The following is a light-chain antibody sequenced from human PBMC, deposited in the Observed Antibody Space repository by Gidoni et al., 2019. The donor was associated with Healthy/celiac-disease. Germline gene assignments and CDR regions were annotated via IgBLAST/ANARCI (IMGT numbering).Light chain of an antibody. CDR1: QNISSY. Sequence: DIQMTQSPSSLSASVGDRVTITCRASQNISSYLNWYQQKPGKAPKLLIYAASSLQSGVPSRFSGSGSGTDFTLTIISLQPEDFATYYCQQSYSTRVTFXXXTRLEIK. CDR3: QQSYSTRVT. V-gene: IGKV1-39*01. J-gene: IGKJ5*01. CDR2: AAS.